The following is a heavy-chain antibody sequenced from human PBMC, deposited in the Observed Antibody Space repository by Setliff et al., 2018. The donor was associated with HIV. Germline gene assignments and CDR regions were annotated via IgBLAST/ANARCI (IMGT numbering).Heavy chain of an antibody. J-gene: IGHJ6*02. CDR1: GDSINSYY. CDR2: IYTSGTP. CDR3: ARNFWNGPPDYCYYGMDV. D-gene: IGHD3-3*01. Sequence: SETLSLTCTVSGDSINSYYWSWIRQPAGKGLEWIGRIYTSGTPNYNPSLKRRVTMSLDTSKNQFSLKVRSVTASDTAVYYCARNFWNGPPDYCYYGMDVWGQGTTVTVSS. V-gene: IGHV4-4*07.